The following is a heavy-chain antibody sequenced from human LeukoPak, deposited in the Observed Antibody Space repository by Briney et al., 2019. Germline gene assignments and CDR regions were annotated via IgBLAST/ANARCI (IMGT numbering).Heavy chain of an antibody. D-gene: IGHD1-26*01. V-gene: IGHV4-59*01. CDR3: ARCLVGATYYFDY. CDR2: IYYSGST. J-gene: IGHJ4*02. CDR1: GGSISSYY. Sequence: SETLSLTXTVSGGSISSYYWSWIRQPPGKGLEWIGYIYYSGSTNYNPSLKSRVTISVDTSKNQFSLKLSSVTAADTAVYYCARCLVGATYYFDYWGQGTLVTVSS.